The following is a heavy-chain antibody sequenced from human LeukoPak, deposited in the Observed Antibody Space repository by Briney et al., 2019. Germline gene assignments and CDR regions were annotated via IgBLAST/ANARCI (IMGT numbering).Heavy chain of an antibody. CDR1: GYTFSNYG. Sequence: ASVKVSYKASGYTFSNYGIIWVRQAPGQGLEWMGWISAYNGNTNHAQNLQGRVTMTRDTSTSTAYMELRSLRSDDTAVYYCARGFSRFGESTDAFDIWGQGTMVTVSS. CDR2: ISAYNGNT. V-gene: IGHV1-18*01. D-gene: IGHD3-10*01. J-gene: IGHJ3*02. CDR3: ARGFSRFGESTDAFDI.